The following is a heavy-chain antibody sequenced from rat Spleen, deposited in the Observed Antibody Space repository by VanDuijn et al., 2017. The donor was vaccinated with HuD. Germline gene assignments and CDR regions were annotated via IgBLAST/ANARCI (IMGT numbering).Heavy chain of an antibody. CDR1: GYDITSNY. V-gene: IGHV3-3*01. J-gene: IGHJ2*01. Sequence: EVQLQESGPGLVKPSQSLSLTCSVTGYDITSNYWGWIRKFPGNKLEWMGYINSEGSTNYNPSLKSRISITRDTAKNQFFLQVNSVTTEDTATYYCARHGYNSYFDYWGQGVMVTVSS. D-gene: IGHD1-9*01. CDR2: INSEGST. CDR3: ARHGYNSYFDY.